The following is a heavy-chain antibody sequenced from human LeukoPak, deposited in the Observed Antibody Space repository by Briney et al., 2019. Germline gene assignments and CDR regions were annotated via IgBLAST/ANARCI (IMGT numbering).Heavy chain of an antibody. CDR2: ISYDGSNK. CDR3: ATERSAQYYDYVWGSSYDAFDI. J-gene: IGHJ3*02. CDR1: GFTFSSYG. V-gene: IGHV3-30*03. D-gene: IGHD3-16*01. Sequence: GGSLRLSCAASGFTFSSYGMHWVRQAPGKGLEWVAVISYDGSNKYYADSVKGRFTISRDNSKNTLYLQMNSLRAEDTAVYYCATERSAQYYDYVWGSSYDAFDIWGQGTMVTVSS.